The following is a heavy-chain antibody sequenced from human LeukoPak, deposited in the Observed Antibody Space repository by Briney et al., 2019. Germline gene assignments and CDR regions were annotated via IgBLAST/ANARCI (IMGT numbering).Heavy chain of an antibody. CDR1: GFIFNNYV. CDR3: AREVIAAPARPFDY. V-gene: IGHV3-64*01. J-gene: IGHJ4*02. CDR2: ISGNGDST. D-gene: IGHD6-13*01. Sequence: PGESLRLSCAASGFIFNNYVMHWVRQAPGKGLDYVSAISGNGDSTYYANSVKGRFTISRDNSKNTLYLQMGSLRAEDMAVYYCAREVIAAPARPFDYWGQGTLVTVSS.